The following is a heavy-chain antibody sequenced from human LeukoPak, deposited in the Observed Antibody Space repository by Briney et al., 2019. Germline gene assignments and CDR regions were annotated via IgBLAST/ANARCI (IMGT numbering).Heavy chain of an antibody. J-gene: IGHJ4*02. Sequence: ASVRVSCKASGYTFTSYYMHWVRQAPGQGLEWMGIINPSGGSTSYAQKFQGRVTMTRDMSTSTVYMELSSLRSEDTAVYYCARDPGYGFFDYWGQGTLVTVSS. CDR2: INPSGGST. CDR3: ARDPGYGFFDY. V-gene: IGHV1-46*01. CDR1: GYTFTSYY. D-gene: IGHD5-18*01.